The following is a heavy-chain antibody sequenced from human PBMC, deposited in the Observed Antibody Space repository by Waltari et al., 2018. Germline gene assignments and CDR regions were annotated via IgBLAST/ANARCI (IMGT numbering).Heavy chain of an antibody. CDR1: GLNFRGYR. CDR3: ARDFYCSDGRCTDY. V-gene: IGHV3-21*01. CDR2: ISDGSDYS. Sequence: EVQLVGSGGGLVNPGGSLRLSCVVSGLNFRGYRRNWVRQAPGKGLEWVSYISDGSDYSYYADSVKGRFTISRDNAKNSLYLQMNRLRTDDTAVYYCARDFYCSDGRCTDYWGQGTLVTVSS. J-gene: IGHJ4*02. D-gene: IGHD2-15*01.